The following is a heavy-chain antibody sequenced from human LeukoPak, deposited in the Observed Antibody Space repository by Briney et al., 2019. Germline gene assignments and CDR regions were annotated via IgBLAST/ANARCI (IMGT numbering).Heavy chain of an antibody. CDR3: AKDRDSSGYYFYYDMDV. V-gene: IGHV3-23*01. CDR1: GFSFGNYA. CDR2: ISGRGGST. Sequence: PGGSLRLSCVASGFSFGNYAMTWVRQAPGKGLEWVSSISGRGGSTHYADFVKGRFTISRDNSKNTLFPQMNSLRAEDTALYYCAKDRDSSGYYFYYDMDVWGQGTTVSVSS. J-gene: IGHJ6*02. D-gene: IGHD3-22*01.